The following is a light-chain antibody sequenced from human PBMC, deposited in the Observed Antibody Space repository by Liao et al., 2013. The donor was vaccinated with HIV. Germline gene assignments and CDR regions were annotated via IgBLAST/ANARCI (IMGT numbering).Light chain of an antibody. V-gene: IGLV3-1*01. CDR1: KLGDKY. CDR2: QDR. J-gene: IGLJ1*01. CDR3: QAWDRGMGV. Sequence: SYAVTQPPSVSVSPGQTASITCSGEKLGDKYACWYQQRPGQSPVLIIYQDRKRPSGIPERFSGSNSGNTATLTISGAQAMDEGDYYCQAWDRGMGVFGTGTKVTVL.